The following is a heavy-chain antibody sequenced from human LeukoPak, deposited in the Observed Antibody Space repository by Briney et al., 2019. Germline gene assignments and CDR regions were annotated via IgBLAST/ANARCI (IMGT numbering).Heavy chain of an antibody. D-gene: IGHD5-24*01. CDR1: GYTFTEYD. CDR3: ARGATFQRQALAY. Sequence: ASVKVSCKASGYTFTEYDINWVRQATGQGPELLGWMNPYSGNKAFVQKFQGRLTMTTNVSNTTVYMELGSLRSEDTAIYYCARGATFQRQALAYWGQGTLVIVSS. J-gene: IGHJ4*02. CDR2: MNPYSGNK. V-gene: IGHV1-8*01.